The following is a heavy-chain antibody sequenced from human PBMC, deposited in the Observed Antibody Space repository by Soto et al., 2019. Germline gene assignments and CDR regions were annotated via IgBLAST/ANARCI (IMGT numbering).Heavy chain of an antibody. CDR2: ISSNEDST. V-gene: IGHV3-64D*06. D-gene: IGHD2-15*01. CDR3: VKSATMEAAATDYFDY. Sequence: GGSLRLSCSASGFRFSMYAMHWVRQAPGKGLEYVSGISSNEDSTYYADSVKGRVTISRDNSKSMLFLQMSSLRTEDTAVYYCVKSATMEAAATDYFDYWGQGTLVTVSS. J-gene: IGHJ4*02. CDR1: GFRFSMYA.